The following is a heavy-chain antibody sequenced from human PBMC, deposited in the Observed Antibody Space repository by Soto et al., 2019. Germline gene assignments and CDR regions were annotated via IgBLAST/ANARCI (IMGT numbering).Heavy chain of an antibody. CDR2: IYYTGST. J-gene: IGHJ5*02. CDR1: GDYISSRTYY. CDR3: ARNDSDYDSSGYRYDT. V-gene: IGHV4-39*01. Sequence: KPSETLSFTCIVSGDYISSRTYYWVWINKPPGKRQEWMGRIYYTGSTFYKPSLKSRGTISVVTSRNQFSLRLTSVTAADTGVHDRARNDSDYDSSGYRYDTWGQETLVTVSS. D-gene: IGHD3-22*01.